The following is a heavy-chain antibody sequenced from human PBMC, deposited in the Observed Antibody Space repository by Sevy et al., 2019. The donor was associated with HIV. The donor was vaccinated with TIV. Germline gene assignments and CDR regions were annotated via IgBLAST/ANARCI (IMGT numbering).Heavy chain of an antibody. Sequence: GGSLRLSCAASGFIFSGYGMNWVRQAPGRGLEWVSFISFDGNKKYYAEFVKGRFTISKDTSKNTLFLEMNSLGAEDTAVYFCAKEERGFYEEETGYYADGPSVDYWGQGTLVTVSS. CDR3: AKEERGFYEEETGYYADGPSVDY. V-gene: IGHV3-30*18. J-gene: IGHJ4*01. CDR2: ISFDGNKK. D-gene: IGHD3-9*01. CDR1: GFIFSGYG.